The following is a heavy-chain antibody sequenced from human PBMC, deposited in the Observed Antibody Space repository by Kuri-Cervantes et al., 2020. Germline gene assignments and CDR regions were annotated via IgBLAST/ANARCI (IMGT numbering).Heavy chain of an antibody. D-gene: IGHD4-11*01. V-gene: IGHV3-13*01. J-gene: IGHJ4*02. CDR3: ARVPPLGLQPNPYFDY. CDR2: IGTAGDT. CDR1: GFTFSSYD. Sequence: GESLKISCAASGFTFSSYDMHWVRQATGKGLEWVSAIGTAGDTYYPGSVKGRFTISRENAKNSLYLQMNSLRAEDTAVYYCARVPPLGLQPNPYFDYWGQGTLVTVS.